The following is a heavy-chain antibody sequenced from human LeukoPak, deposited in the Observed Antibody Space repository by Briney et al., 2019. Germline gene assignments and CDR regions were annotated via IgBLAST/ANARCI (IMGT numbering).Heavy chain of an antibody. Sequence: QPGGSLRLSCAASGFTFSTYWMSWVRQAPGKGLEWVANIKEDGSRKYYADSVKGRFTISRDNAQKSLYLQMNSLRAEDTAIYARATAHSWDPWGQGTLVTVSS. D-gene: IGHD2-21*02. CDR2: IKEDGSRK. CDR3: ATAHSWDP. V-gene: IGHV3-7*01. J-gene: IGHJ5*02. CDR1: GFTFSTYW.